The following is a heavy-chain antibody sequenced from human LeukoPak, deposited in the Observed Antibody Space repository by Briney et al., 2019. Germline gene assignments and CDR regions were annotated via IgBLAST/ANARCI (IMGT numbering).Heavy chain of an antibody. Sequence: SETLSLTCTISGSSITSVSHYWGWTRQPPGKGLEWIGDIYYTGSTYYSPSLRSRVTMSVHTSENQFSLRLNSVTAVGTAVYYCARRWGNIVGVTYEYWGQGTLVTVSS. J-gene: IGHJ4*02. D-gene: IGHD3-16*01. CDR2: IYYTGST. V-gene: IGHV4-39*01. CDR1: GSSITSVSHY. CDR3: ARRWGNIVGVTYEY.